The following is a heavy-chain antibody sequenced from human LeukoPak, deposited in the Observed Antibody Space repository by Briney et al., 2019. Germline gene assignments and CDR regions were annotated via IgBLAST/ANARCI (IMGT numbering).Heavy chain of an antibody. CDR1: GGTFSSYA. CDR2: IIPIFGTA. Sequence: ASVKVSCKASGGTFSSYAISWVRQAPGQGLEWMGGIIPIFGTANYAQKFQGRVTITADESTSTAYMELSSLRSDDTAVYYCARADNWNYAFDIWGQGTMVTVSS. J-gene: IGHJ3*02. V-gene: IGHV1-69*13. D-gene: IGHD1-7*01. CDR3: ARADNWNYAFDI.